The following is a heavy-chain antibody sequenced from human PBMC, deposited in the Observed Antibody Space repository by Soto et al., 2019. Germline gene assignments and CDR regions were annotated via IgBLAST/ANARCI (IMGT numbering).Heavy chain of an antibody. J-gene: IGHJ4*02. V-gene: IGHV1-69*02. CDR3: ASSYGSGYRASDY. D-gene: IGHD3-10*01. CDR2: INPILSMS. CDR1: GDTFTFYS. Sequence: QVQLVQSGAEVKKPGSSVRVSCKASGDTFTFYSINWVRQAPGLGLEWMGRINPILSMSNYAQRFQGRVTMTADKSTSTAYMELSRLRYEDTAMYYCASSYGSGYRASDYWGQGALVTVSS.